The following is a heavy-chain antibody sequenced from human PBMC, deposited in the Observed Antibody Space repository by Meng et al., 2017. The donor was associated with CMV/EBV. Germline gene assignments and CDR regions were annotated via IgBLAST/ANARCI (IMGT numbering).Heavy chain of an antibody. CDR3: AKEPDTYYDFWSGYYYYYYGMDV. CDR2: IRYDGSNK. J-gene: IGHJ6*02. Sequence: GESLKISCVASGFTFSSYGMHWVRQAPGKGLEWVAFIRYDGSNKYYADSVKGRFTISRDNSKNTLYLQMNSLRAEDTAVYYCAKEPDTYYDFWSGYYYYYYGMDVWGQGTTVTVSS. V-gene: IGHV3-30*02. CDR1: GFTFSSYG. D-gene: IGHD3-3*01.